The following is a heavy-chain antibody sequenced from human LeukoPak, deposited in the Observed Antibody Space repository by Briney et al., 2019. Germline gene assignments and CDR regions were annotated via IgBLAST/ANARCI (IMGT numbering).Heavy chain of an antibody. CDR1: GFTFSSYV. CDR2: ITSSGDGT. Sequence: PGGSLRLSCAASGFTFSSYVVRWVRQAPGKGLEWVSSITSSGDGTYYADSVKGRFTISRDNSKNTLYLQMNSLRAGDTAVYYCAKRSSGNYYFDNWGQGTLVTVSS. CDR3: AKRSSGNYYFDN. J-gene: IGHJ4*02. V-gene: IGHV3-23*01. D-gene: IGHD3-22*01.